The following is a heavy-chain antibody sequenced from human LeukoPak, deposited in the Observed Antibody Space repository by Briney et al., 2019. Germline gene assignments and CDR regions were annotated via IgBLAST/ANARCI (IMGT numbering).Heavy chain of an antibody. D-gene: IGHD3-10*01. V-gene: IGHV4-59*01. J-gene: IGHJ5*02. CDR2: IYYSGST. CDR3: ARGVTMVRGAPLGVNWFDP. CDR1: GGSISTYY. Sequence: SETLSLTCTVSGGSISTYYWSWIRQPPGKGLEWIGYIYYSGSTNYNPSLKSRVTISVDTSKNQFSLKLSSVTAADTAVYYCARGVTMVRGAPLGVNWFDPWGQGTLVTVSS.